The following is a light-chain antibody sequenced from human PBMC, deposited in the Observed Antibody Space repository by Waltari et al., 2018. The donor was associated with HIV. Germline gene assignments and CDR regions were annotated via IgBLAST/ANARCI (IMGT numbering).Light chain of an antibody. J-gene: IGLJ2*01. CDR1: NSNIGSNH. CDR2: SNN. CDR3: AAWDDSLSAVV. V-gene: IGLV1-47*01. Sequence: SVLAQPPSVSGTPGQGVTISCSGSNSNIGSNHVYWYRQLPGSAPPLLIYSNNQRPSGVPDRFSGSKSGTSASLAISGLRSEDEADYYCAAWDDSLSAVVFGGGTKLTVL.